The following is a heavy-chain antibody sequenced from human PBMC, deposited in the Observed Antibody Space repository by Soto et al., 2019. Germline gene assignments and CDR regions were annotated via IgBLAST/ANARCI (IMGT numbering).Heavy chain of an antibody. CDR1: GGSISSGGYS. V-gene: IGHV4-30-2*01. J-gene: IGHJ6*02. Sequence: SETLSLTCAVSGGSISSGGYSWSWIRQPPGKGLEWIGYIYHSGSTYYNPSLKSRVTISVDRSKNQFSLKLSSVTAADTAVYYCARVYYYYGMDVWGQGTTVTVSS. CDR3: ARVYYYYGMDV. CDR2: IYHSGST.